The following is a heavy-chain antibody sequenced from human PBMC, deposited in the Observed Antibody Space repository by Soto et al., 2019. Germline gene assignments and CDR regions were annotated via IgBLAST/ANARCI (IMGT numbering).Heavy chain of an antibody. CDR1: GVTFSSYA. CDR3: AKDPRGVRGVIITYNWFDP. V-gene: IGHV3-23*01. Sequence: EVQLLESGGGLVQPGGSLRLSCAASGVTFSSYAMSWVRQAPGKGLEWVSAISGSGGSTYYADSVKGRFTISRDNSKNTLYLQMNSLRAEDTAVYYRAKDPRGVRGVIITYNWFDPWGQGTLVTVSS. D-gene: IGHD3-10*01. J-gene: IGHJ5*02. CDR2: ISGSGGST.